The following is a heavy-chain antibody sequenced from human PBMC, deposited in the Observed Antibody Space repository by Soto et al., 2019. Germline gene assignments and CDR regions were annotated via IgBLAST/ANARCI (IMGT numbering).Heavy chain of an antibody. D-gene: IGHD5-12*01. Sequence: QVQLVQSGAEVKKPGSSVKVSCKASGGTFSTSTFTWVRQAPGQGLEWMGRTIPILDVADYAQDFQGRVTITVDKSTSTAYMDLTSLTSKDTAVYYCARDSPIGSTYSGYDAIDSWGQGTLVTVSS. CDR2: TIPILDVA. CDR3: ARDSPIGSTYSGYDAIDS. V-gene: IGHV1-69*08. CDR1: GGTFSTST. J-gene: IGHJ4*02.